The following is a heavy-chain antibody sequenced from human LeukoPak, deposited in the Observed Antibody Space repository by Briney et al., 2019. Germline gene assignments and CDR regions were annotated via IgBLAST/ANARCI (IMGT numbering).Heavy chain of an antibody. CDR2: INPDGSDT. D-gene: IGHD4-17*01. J-gene: IGHJ4*02. Sequence: GGSLRLSCAAFGLTFSNFWMHWVRQTPEKGLVWVSRINPDGSDTIYADSVKGRFTISRDNAMNTLYLHMNSLRVEDTAVYYCASSPNTVATTDYWGQGTLVTVSS. CDR1: GLTFSNFW. V-gene: IGHV3-74*01. CDR3: ASSPNTVATTDY.